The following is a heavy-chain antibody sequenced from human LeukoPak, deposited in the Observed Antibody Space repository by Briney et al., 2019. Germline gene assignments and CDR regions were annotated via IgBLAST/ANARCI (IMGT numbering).Heavy chain of an antibody. CDR1: GGSIGSSSYF. Sequence: SETLSLTCTVSGGSIGSSSYFWLGIRQPPGKGLKCIGSIYYSGSTYYNPSLKTRVTISVDTSKNLFPLTLSSVTAADTAVYYCARGPHDFYYDSSGYPYYYYYYMDVWGKGTTVTISS. CDR2: IYYSGST. D-gene: IGHD3-22*01. J-gene: IGHJ6*03. CDR3: ARGPHDFYYDSSGYPYYYYYYMDV. V-gene: IGHV4-39*01.